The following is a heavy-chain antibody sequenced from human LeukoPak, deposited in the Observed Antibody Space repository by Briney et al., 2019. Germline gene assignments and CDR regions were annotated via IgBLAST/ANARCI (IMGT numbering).Heavy chain of an antibody. CDR2: IYPADSDT. Sequence: GESLKISCKGSGYSFTSDWIGWVRQMPGKGLEWMAIIYPADSDTRYNPSFQGQVTISADKSVNTTYLQWGSLKAPDSAMYYCARARYFGSGTFFDLRGQGTLVTVSS. D-gene: IGHD3-10*01. CDR3: ARARYFGSGTFFDL. J-gene: IGHJ4*02. V-gene: IGHV5-51*01. CDR1: GYSFTSDW.